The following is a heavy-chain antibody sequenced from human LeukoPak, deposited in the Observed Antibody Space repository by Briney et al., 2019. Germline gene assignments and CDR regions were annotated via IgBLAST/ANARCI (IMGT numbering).Heavy chain of an antibody. CDR3: SRDPRNNDY. Sequence: GESLRLSCAASGFTFTTYWMTWIRQAPGKGLELLSYISGSASDVNYIDSVRGRFTISRDNAKNSLYLHMNSLTVEDTAVYYCSRDPRNNDYWGQGTLVTVSS. V-gene: IGHV3-11*01. J-gene: IGHJ4*02. CDR2: ISGSASDV. CDR1: GFTFTTYW.